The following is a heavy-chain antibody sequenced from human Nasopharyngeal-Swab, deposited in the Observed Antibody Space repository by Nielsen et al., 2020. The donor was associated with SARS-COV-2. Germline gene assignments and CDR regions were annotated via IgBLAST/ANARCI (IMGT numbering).Heavy chain of an antibody. CDR3: ARTGFSSTWRNAYDI. Sequence: GGSLRLSCAASRFTFSFFSMNWVRQAPGKGLEWVASISSSGDYMYYADSVKGRFTISRGNSKNSLYLQMNNLRAEDTAVYYCARTGFSSTWRNAYDIWGQGTMVTVSS. D-gene: IGHD3-9*01. V-gene: IGHV3-21*01. J-gene: IGHJ3*02. CDR2: ISSSGDYM. CDR1: RFTFSFFS.